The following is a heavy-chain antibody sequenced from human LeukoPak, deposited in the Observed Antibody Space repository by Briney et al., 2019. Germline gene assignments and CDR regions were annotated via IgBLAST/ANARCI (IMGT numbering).Heavy chain of an antibody. J-gene: IGHJ6*02. CDR3: ARAPETYYDFWSGYYTNYGMDV. D-gene: IGHD3-3*01. V-gene: IGHV3-21*01. CDR2: ISSSSSYI. CDR1: RFTFSSYS. Sequence: GGSLRLSCAASRFTFSSYSMNWVRQAPGKGLEWVSSISSSSSYIYYADSVKGRFTISRDKAKNSLYLQMNSLRAEDTAVYYCARAPETYYDFWSGYYTNYGMDVWGQGTTVTVSS.